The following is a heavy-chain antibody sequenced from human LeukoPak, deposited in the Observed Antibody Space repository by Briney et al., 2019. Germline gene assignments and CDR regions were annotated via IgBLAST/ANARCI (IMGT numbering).Heavy chain of an antibody. J-gene: IGHJ5*02. CDR2: IDPSDSYT. Sequence: GGSLEISCQGSGYLFTSYWISWVRQLPGKGREWMGRIDPSDSYTNYSPSFQGHVTISADKSISTAYLQWSSLKASDTAMYYCARLSSGGRLSRNNWFDHWGQGTLVTVSS. V-gene: IGHV5-10-1*01. CDR3: ARLSSGGRLSRNNWFDH. CDR1: GYLFTSYW. D-gene: IGHD2-15*01.